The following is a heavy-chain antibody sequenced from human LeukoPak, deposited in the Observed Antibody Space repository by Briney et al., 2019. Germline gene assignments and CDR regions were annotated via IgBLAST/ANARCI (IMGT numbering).Heavy chain of an antibody. V-gene: IGHV3-30*18. CDR2: ISYDGSNK. CDR3: AKVLWFGELSHGMDV. Sequence: GGPLRLSCAASGFTFSSYGMHWVRQAPGKGLEWVAVISYDGSNKYYADPVKGRFTISRDNSKNTLYLQMNSLRAEDTAVYYCAKVLWFGELSHGMDVWGQGTTVTVSS. D-gene: IGHD3-10*01. CDR1: GFTFSSYG. J-gene: IGHJ6*02.